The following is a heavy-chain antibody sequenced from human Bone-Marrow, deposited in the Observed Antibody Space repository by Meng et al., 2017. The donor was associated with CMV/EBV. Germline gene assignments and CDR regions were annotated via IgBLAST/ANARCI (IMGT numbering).Heavy chain of an antibody. J-gene: IGHJ6*02. CDR1: GFTFSNAW. Sequence: GGSLRLSCAASGFTFSNAWMNWVRQAPGKGLEWVGRIKSKIDGGTTDYAAPVKDRFIISRDDSENTLYLQMNSLKIEDTAVYYCSTEKRSYQLASSYYGMDVWGQGTTVTVSS. CDR3: STEKRSYQLASSYYGMDV. V-gene: IGHV3-15*01. D-gene: IGHD2-2*01. CDR2: IKSKIDGGTT.